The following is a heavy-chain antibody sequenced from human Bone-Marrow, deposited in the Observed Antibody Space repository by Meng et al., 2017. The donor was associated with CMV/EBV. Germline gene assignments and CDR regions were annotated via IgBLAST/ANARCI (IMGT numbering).Heavy chain of an antibody. CDR2: ITSSSKYI. J-gene: IGHJ4*02. CDR3: ARVDTAMAFDY. V-gene: IGHV3-21*04. CDR1: GFTFSSYS. D-gene: IGHD5-18*01. Sequence: GGSLRLSCTASGFTFSSYSMNWVRQAPGKGLEWVSYITSSSKYIYYADSVRGRFTISRENAKNSLYLQMNSLRAEDTAVYYCARVDTAMAFDYWGQGTLVTVSS.